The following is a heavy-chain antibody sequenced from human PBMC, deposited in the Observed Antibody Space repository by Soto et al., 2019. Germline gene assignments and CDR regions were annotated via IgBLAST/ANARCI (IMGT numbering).Heavy chain of an antibody. D-gene: IGHD6-13*01. V-gene: IGHV3-7*01. Sequence: LRLSCAASGFTFSSYWMSWVRQAPGKGLEWVANIKQDGSEKYYVDSVKGRFTISRDNAKNSLYLQMNSLRAEDTAVYYCAREWSAAGTKYYYYYGMDVWGQGTTVTVS. CDR3: AREWSAAGTKYYYYYGMDV. J-gene: IGHJ6*02. CDR2: IKQDGSEK. CDR1: GFTFSSYW.